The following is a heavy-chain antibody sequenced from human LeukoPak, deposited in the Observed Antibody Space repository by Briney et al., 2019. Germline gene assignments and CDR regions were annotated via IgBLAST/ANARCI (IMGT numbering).Heavy chain of an antibody. CDR3: AKDRYGSPSGYFDY. J-gene: IGHJ4*02. CDR2: FSGSGGKT. V-gene: IGHV3-23*01. D-gene: IGHD6-6*01. CDR1: GFTLSSYA. Sequence: PGGSLRLSCTASGFTLSSYAMSWVRQAPGKGLEWVSGFSGSGGKTYYADSVKGRFTISRDNSKNTLYLQMNSLRAEDTAVYFFAKDRYGSPSGYFDYWGQGTLVTVSS.